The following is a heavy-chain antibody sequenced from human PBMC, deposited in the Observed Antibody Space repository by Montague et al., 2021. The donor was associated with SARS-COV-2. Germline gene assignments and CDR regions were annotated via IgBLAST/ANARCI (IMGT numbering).Heavy chain of an antibody. Sequence: SETLSLTCTVSGGSISSYYWSWIRQPPGKGLEWIGYIYYSGSTNYNPSLKSRVTISVDTSKNQFSLKLSSVTAADTAVYYCAREGGGSGSYYYSFGYWGQGTLVTVSS. J-gene: IGHJ4*02. CDR1: GGSISSYY. D-gene: IGHD3-10*01. CDR3: AREGGGSGSYYYSFGY. CDR2: IYYSGST. V-gene: IGHV4-59*01.